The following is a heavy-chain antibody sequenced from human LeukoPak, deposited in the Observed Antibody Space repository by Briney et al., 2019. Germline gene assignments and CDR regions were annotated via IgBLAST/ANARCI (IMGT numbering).Heavy chain of an antibody. CDR3: ARQVGATYYVDV. CDR2: IYSGGST. J-gene: IGHJ6*03. Sequence: GGSLRLSCAASGFTVSSNYMSWVRQAPGKGLEWVSVIYSGGSTYYADSVKGRFTISRDNSKNTLYLQMNSLRAEDTAVYYCARQVGATYYVDVWGKGTTVTVSS. V-gene: IGHV3-53*01. CDR1: GFTVSSNY. D-gene: IGHD1-26*01.